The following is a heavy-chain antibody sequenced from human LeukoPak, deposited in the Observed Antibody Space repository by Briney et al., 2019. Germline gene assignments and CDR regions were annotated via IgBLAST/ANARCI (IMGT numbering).Heavy chain of an antibody. D-gene: IGHD7-27*01. Sequence: GASVKVSCKASGYTFSTYGINWVRQAPGQGLEWMGWISAYNGNTHYAQKLQGRVTMTTDTSTSTAYMELRSLRSDDTAVYYCARDERPLGPYYYYYGMDVWGQGTTVTVSS. J-gene: IGHJ6*02. CDR3: ARDERPLGPYYYYYGMDV. CDR1: GYTFSTYG. CDR2: ISAYNGNT. V-gene: IGHV1-18*01.